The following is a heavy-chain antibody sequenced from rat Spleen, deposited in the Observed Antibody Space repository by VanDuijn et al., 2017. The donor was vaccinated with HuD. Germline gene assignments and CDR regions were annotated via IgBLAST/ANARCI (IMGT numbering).Heavy chain of an antibody. J-gene: IGHJ2*01. D-gene: IGHD1-9*01. Sequence: EVQLVESGGGLVQPGRSLKLSCAASGFILNNYGMHWIRQAPTKGLEWVASIRDDGGNTYYRDSVKDRFTISRDNAQSTLYLQMDSLRSEDTATYYCARRHYGYTDYFDYWGQGVMVTVSS. CDR3: ARRHYGYTDYFDY. CDR1: GFILNNYG. V-gene: IGHV5-19*01. CDR2: IRDDGGNT.